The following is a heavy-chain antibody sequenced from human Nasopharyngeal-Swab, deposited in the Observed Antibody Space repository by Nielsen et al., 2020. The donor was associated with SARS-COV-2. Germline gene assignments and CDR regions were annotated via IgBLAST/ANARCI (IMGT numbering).Heavy chain of an antibody. J-gene: IGHJ6*02. CDR1: GYTFTGYF. CDR2: ISPNSGDT. D-gene: IGHD1-1*01. Sequence: ASVKVSCKASGYTFTGYFIHWVRQAPGQGLEWIGRISPNSGDTNYAQKFQGRVTMTRDTSISTAYMELNRLRSDDTAVYYCAREGSNWNDRGGTDVWGQGATVTVSS. CDR3: AREGSNWNDRGGTDV. V-gene: IGHV1-2*06.